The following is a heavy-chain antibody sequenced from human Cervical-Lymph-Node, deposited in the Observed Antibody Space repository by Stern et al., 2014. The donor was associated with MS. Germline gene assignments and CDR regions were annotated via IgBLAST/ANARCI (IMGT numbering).Heavy chain of an antibody. CDR2: ISYDGSNK. CDR1: GFTFSSYG. CDR3: AKVSNWNYIDY. Sequence: EQLVEFGGGVVQTGRSLRLSRAASGFTFSSYGMHWVRQAPGKGLEWVAVISYDGSNKYYADSVKGRFTISRDNSKNTLYLQMNSLRAEDTAVYYCAKVSNWNYIDYWGQGTLVTVSS. D-gene: IGHD1-1*01. V-gene: IGHV3-30*18. J-gene: IGHJ4*02.